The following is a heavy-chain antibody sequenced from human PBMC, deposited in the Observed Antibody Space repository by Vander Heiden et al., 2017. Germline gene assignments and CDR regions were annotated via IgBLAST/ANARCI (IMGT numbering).Heavy chain of an antibody. CDR2: INPNSCGT. V-gene: IGHV1-2*02. CDR3: AREYPLGYCSSTSCYGFDY. J-gene: IGHJ4*02. Sequence: QVQLVQSGAEVKKPGASVKVSCKASGYTFTGYYMHWVRQAPGQGLEWMGWINPNSCGTNYAQKFQGRVTMTRDTSISTAYMELSRLRSDDTAVYYCAREYPLGYCSSTSCYGFDYWGQGTLVTVSS. CDR1: GYTFTGYY. D-gene: IGHD2-2*01.